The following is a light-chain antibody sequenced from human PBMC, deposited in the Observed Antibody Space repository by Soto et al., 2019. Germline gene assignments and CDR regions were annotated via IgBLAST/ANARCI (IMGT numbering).Light chain of an antibody. CDR3: QQYSGYSRA. Sequence: DIQMTQSPSTLSASVGDRVTITCRASRSISSWLAWYQQRPGKAPKLLIYKASSLESGVPSRFSGSGSGTEITLTISSLQPHDVATYYCQQYSGYSRAFGQGTKVQIK. J-gene: IGKJ1*01. CDR1: RSISSW. CDR2: KAS. V-gene: IGKV1-5*03.